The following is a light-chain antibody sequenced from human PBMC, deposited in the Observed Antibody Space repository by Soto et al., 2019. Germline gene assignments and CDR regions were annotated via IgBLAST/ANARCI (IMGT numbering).Light chain of an antibody. CDR1: SSDVGAYNY. J-gene: IGLJ3*02. V-gene: IGLV2-11*01. CDR2: DVN. Sequence: QSALTQPRSVSGSPGQSVTISCTGTSSDVGAYNYVFWFRQYPGKAPKLIIYDVNKRPSGVPDHFSGSKSGNTASLTISGLQAADEADYYCCSYAGRYSWVFGGGTQLTVL. CDR3: CSYAGRYSWV.